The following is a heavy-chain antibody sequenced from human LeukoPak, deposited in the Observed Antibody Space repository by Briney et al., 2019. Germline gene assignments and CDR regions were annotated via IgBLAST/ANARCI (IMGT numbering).Heavy chain of an antibody. V-gene: IGHV4-34*01. Sequence: PSETLSLTCTVSGASISDYYWGWIRQPPGKGLEWIGEINHSGSTNYNPSLRSRVTISVDTSKNQFSLKLSSVTAADTAVYYCARGSRGRFSSFFNIWGQGTMVTVSS. CDR1: GASISDYY. J-gene: IGHJ3*02. CDR2: INHSGST. D-gene: IGHD6-6*01. CDR3: ARGSRGRFSSFFNI.